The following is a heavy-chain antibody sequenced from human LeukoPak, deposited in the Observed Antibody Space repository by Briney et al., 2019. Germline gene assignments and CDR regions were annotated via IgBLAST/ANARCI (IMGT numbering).Heavy chain of an antibody. D-gene: IGHD3-22*01. CDR2: IYYSGST. Sequence: PSETLSLTCTVSGDSLTSGGYYWSWIRQHPGKGLEWIGYIYYSGSTYYNPPLKSRVTISVDTSKNQFSLKMSSVTAADTAVYYCARAPNSDSSDPAYWGQGTPVTVSS. J-gene: IGHJ4*02. CDR1: GDSLTSGGYY. CDR3: ARAPNSDSSDPAY. V-gene: IGHV4-31*03.